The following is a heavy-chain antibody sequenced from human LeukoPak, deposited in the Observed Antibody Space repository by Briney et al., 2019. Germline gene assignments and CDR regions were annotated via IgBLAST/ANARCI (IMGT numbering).Heavy chain of an antibody. CDR3: ASDPYGDYYFAY. J-gene: IGHJ4*02. CDR1: GFTFSSYA. D-gene: IGHD4-17*01. Sequence: PGGSLRLSCAASGFTFSSYAMHWDRQAPGKGLEWVAVISSDGSNKYYADSVKGRFTISRDNSKNTLYLQMNSLRAEDTAVYYCASDPYGDYYFAYWGQGTLVTVSS. V-gene: IGHV3-30-3*01. CDR2: ISSDGSNK.